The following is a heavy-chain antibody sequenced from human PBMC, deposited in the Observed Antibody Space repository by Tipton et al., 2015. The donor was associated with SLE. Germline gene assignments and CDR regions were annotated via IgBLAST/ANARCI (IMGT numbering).Heavy chain of an antibody. CDR3: AKEKDSLEHQMDV. CDR2: ISISGAYI. J-gene: IGHJ6*04. V-gene: IGHV3-21*01. D-gene: IGHD1/OR15-1a*01. CDR1: EFRVSGYN. Sequence: GSLRLSCVASEFRVSGYNMDWVRQAPGKGLEWVAMISISGAYISYTDSVQGRFIISKDDAKNAVYLEMNSLRAEDPAVYYCAKEKDSLEHQMDVWGKGTTVTVSS.